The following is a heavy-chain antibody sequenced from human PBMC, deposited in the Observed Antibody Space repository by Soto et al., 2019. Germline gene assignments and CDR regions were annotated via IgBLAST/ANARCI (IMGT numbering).Heavy chain of an antibody. CDR3: ARDSLGYYYDSSGYSDFDS. CDR2: ISSSSSYI. D-gene: IGHD3-22*01. V-gene: IGHV3-21*01. CDR1: GFTFSSYS. J-gene: IGHJ4*02. Sequence: LRLSCAASGFTFSSYSMNWVRQAPGKGLEWVSSISSSSSYIYYADSVKGRFTISRDNAKNSLYLQMNSLRAEDTAVYYCARDSLGYYYDSSGYSDFDSWGQGTQVTVSS.